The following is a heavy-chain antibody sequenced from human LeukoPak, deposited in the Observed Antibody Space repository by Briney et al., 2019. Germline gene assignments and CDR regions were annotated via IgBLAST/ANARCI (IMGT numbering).Heavy chain of an antibody. V-gene: IGHV3-23*01. CDR3: AKSIVPWFGEADY. D-gene: IGHD3-10*01. CDR2: VSGSAGST. CDR1: GFTFSSYA. Sequence: GGSLRLYCAASGFTFSSYAMRWVRQAPGKGLEWVSSVSGSAGSTYYADSVKGRFTISRDNSKNTLYLQMNSLRAEDTAVYYCAKSIVPWFGEADYWGQGTLVTVSS. J-gene: IGHJ4*02.